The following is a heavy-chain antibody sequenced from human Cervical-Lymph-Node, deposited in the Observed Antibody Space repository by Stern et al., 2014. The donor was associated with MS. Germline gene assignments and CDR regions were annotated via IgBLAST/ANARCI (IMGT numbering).Heavy chain of an antibody. D-gene: IGHD5-18*01. CDR1: GGSVSSGSSY. V-gene: IGHV4-61*02. Sequence: QVQLVQSGPGLVKPSQTLSLTCTLSGGSVSSGSSYWSWIRQPAGKGLEWIGRIHPSGNAFYTPSLKSRVTISLGTSQNHISLKLNSVTAADTAVYYCASGYRFFESWGQGTLVTVSS. CDR3: ASGYRFFES. J-gene: IGHJ4*02. CDR2: IHPSGNA.